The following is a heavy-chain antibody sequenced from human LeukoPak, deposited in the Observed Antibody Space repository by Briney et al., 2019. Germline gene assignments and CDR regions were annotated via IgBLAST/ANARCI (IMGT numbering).Heavy chain of an antibody. CDR1: GGTFSSYT. CDR3: ATGPSGHGGY. J-gene: IGHJ4*02. V-gene: IGHV1-69*02. D-gene: IGHD6-25*01. CDR2: IIPIVGLP. Sequence: SVKVSCKASGGTFSSYTVNWVRQAPGQGLEWMGRIIPIVGLPKYAQKFQGRVTLTADKATGTAYMELSSLTSEDTAVYYCATGPSGHGGYWGQGTLVTVSS.